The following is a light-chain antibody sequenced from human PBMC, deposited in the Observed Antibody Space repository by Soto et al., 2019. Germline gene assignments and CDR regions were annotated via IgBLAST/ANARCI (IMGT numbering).Light chain of an antibody. CDR2: EAS. CDR1: QRVGNL. CDR3: QQYKNWPPPT. J-gene: IGKJ4*01. V-gene: IGKV3-11*01. Sequence: EIVLAQSPATLSLSPGERATLSCRASQRVGNLLAWYQQKPDQAPRRLIFEASTRATGVPVRSSGSGSGTDFPLTISTLEREDFAVYYCQQYKNWPPPTFGGGTKVQIK.